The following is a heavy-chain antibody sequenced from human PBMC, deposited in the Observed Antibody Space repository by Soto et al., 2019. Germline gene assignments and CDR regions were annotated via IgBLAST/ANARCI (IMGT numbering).Heavy chain of an antibody. D-gene: IGHD3-9*01. J-gene: IGHJ5*02. V-gene: IGHV3-23*01. Sequence: GGSLRLSCAASGFTFSSYAMSWVRQAPGKGLEWVSAISGSGGSTYYADSVKGRFTISRDNSKNTLYLQMNSLRAEDTAVYYCAKVVSEHFDWQNGASGRFDPWGQGTLVTVSS. CDR3: AKVVSEHFDWQNGASGRFDP. CDR2: ISGSGGST. CDR1: GFTFSSYA.